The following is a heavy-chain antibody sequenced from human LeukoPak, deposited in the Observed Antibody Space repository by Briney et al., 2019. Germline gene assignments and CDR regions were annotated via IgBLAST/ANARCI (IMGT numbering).Heavy chain of an antibody. Sequence: PGGSVRLSCAASGFTFSSYGMHGLREAPGKGLVGVAFIRYDGSGKYYADSVKDRFTISRDNSKSTLYLQMNSLRAEDTAVYYCAKGSKAVVFTRDHYMDVWGKGTTVTFSS. CDR3: AKGSKAVVFTRDHYMDV. D-gene: IGHD3-22*01. V-gene: IGHV3-30*02. CDR1: GFTFSSYG. J-gene: IGHJ6*03. CDR2: IRYDGSGK.